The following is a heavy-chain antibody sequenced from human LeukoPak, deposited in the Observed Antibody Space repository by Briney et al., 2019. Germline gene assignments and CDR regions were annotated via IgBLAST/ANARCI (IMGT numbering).Heavy chain of an antibody. CDR3: AKDQGYYGSGTYVDY. J-gene: IGHJ4*02. V-gene: IGHV3-23*01. CDR1: GFTFGDFA. CDR2: VGGSGSST. Sequence: GGSLRLSCAASGFTFGDFAMTWVRQAPGKGLEWVSSVGGSGSSTYYADSVKGRLTISRDDSKNTLYLQMNTLRAEDTAIYFCAKDQGYYGSGTYVDYWGQGTLVIVSS. D-gene: IGHD3-10*01.